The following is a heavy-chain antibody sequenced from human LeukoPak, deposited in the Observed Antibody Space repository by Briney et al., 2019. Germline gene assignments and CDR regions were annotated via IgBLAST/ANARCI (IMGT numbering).Heavy chain of an antibody. CDR2: ISYDGSNQ. D-gene: IGHD3-9*01. V-gene: IGHV3-30-3*01. J-gene: IGHJ4*02. CDR3: ARIDILTGYAAVGDC. Sequence: GGSLRLSCAASGFTFSSYNMRWVRQAPGKGLEWVALISYDGSNQLYADSVRGRFTISRDNSKNTLQLQLNSLRVEDTAVYYCARIDILTGYAAVGDCWGQGALVTVSS. CDR1: GFTFSSYN.